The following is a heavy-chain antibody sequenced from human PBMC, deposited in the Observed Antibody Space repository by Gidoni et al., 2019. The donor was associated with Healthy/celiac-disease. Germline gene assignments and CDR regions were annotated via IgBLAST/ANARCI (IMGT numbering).Heavy chain of an antibody. Sequence: QVQLVESGGGVVQPGRSLRVSCAASGFPFSSYGMHWVRQAPGKGLEWVAVIWYDGSNKYYADSVKGLFTISRDNSKNTLYLQMNSLRAEDTAVYYCARAPYSSSSGLDYWGQGTLVTVSS. J-gene: IGHJ4*02. CDR1: GFPFSSYG. CDR3: ARAPYSSSSGLDY. D-gene: IGHD6-6*01. CDR2: IWYDGSNK. V-gene: IGHV3-33*01.